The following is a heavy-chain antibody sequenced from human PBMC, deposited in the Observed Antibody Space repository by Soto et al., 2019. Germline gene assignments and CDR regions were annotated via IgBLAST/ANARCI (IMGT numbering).Heavy chain of an antibody. D-gene: IGHD3-22*01. CDR1: GGSVSSGSDY. V-gene: IGHV4-61*01. CDR3: ARTVNYYDNSGYYF. J-gene: IGHJ4*02. CDR2: IYSSGST. Sequence: SETLSLTCAVSGGSVSSGSDYWSWIRQPPGKGLEWIGYIYSSGSTNYNPSLKSRLTISVDTSKNQFSLRLSSVTAADTAVYYCARTVNYYDNSGYYFWGPGTLVTVPQ.